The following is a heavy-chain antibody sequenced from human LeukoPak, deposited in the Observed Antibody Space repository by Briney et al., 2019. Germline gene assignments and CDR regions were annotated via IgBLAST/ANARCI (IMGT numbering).Heavy chain of an antibody. Sequence: PGRSLRLSCAASGFTFSNYGMHWVRQAPGKGLEWVAVIWYDGSNKYYADSVKGRFTISRDNPKNTLYLQMNSLRSEDTAVYYCARDLDYGEKSEDYWGQGTLVTVSS. J-gene: IGHJ4*02. D-gene: IGHD4/OR15-4a*01. CDR2: IWYDGSNK. V-gene: IGHV3-33*01. CDR3: ARDLDYGEKSEDY. CDR1: GFTFSNYG.